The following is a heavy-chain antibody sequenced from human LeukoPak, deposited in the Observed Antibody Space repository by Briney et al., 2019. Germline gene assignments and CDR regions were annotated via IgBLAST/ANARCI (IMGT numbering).Heavy chain of an antibody. D-gene: IGHD6-13*01. V-gene: IGHV1-2*02. Sequence: GASVKVSCKASGYTFTGYYMHWVRQAPGQGLEWMGWINPNSGGTNHAQKFQGRVTMTRDTSISTAYMELSRLRSDGTAVYYCARVSPLYSSSSHGAFDIWGQGTMVTVSS. CDR3: ARVSPLYSSSSHGAFDI. CDR1: GYTFTGYY. CDR2: INPNSGGT. J-gene: IGHJ3*02.